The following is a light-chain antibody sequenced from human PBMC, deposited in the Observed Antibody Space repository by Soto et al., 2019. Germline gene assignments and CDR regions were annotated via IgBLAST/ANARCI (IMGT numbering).Light chain of an antibody. J-gene: IGKJ1*01. Sequence: DIQMTQSPSSLSASIGDRVTITCRASQNISNYLNWYQHRPGKAPKLLIYAASTLQSGVPSRFSGSGSGTDFTLIVSSLQPEDFAIYYCQQSYSPLWTFGQGTKVDIK. CDR3: QQSYSPLWT. V-gene: IGKV1-39*01. CDR2: AAS. CDR1: QNISNY.